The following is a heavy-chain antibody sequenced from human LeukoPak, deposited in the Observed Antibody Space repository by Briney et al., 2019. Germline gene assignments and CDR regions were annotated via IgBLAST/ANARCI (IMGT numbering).Heavy chain of an antibody. V-gene: IGHV1-69*05. CDR1: GGTFSSYA. J-gene: IGHJ4*02. CDR2: IIPIFGTA. D-gene: IGHD2-2*01. CDR3: ARAHCSSTSCYPNFDY. Sequence: ASVKVSCKASGGTFSSYAISWVRQAPGQGLEWMGGIIPIFGTANYAQKFQGRVTITTDESTSTAYMELSSLRSEDTAVYYCARAHCSSTSCYPNFDYWGQGTLVTVSS.